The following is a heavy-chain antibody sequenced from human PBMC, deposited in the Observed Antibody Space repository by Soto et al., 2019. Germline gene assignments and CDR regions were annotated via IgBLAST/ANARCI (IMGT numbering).Heavy chain of an antibody. J-gene: IGHJ4*02. Sequence: QITLKEAGPTLVKPTQTLTLTCNFSGFSLITSGVGVGWIRQPPGKALEWLALMYWDDDKGYSTSLKSRLTITKDTSRHQVVLTMTNIDPADTATYYCAHTMAPRIFDYWGQGTLVTVSS. V-gene: IGHV2-5*02. CDR2: MYWDDDK. CDR3: AHTMAPRIFDY. CDR1: GFSLITSGVG.